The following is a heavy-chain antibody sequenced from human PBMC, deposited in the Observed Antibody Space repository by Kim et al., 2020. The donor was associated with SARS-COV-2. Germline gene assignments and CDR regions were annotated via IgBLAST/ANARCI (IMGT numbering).Heavy chain of an antibody. CDR3: ARPHGVLGIVWFDP. Sequence: SPSRKSRVTISVDTSKNQFSLKLSSVTAADTAVYYCARPHGVLGIVWFDPWGQGTLVTVSS. J-gene: IGHJ5*02. D-gene: IGHD3-16*02. V-gene: IGHV4-39*01.